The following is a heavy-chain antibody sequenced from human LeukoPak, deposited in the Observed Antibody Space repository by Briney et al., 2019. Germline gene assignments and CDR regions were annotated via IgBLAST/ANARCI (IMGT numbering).Heavy chain of an antibody. CDR1: GYTFTSYD. CDR2: MNPNSGNT. V-gene: IGHV1-8*01. Sequence: GASVKVSCKASGYTFTSYDINWVRQATGQGLEWMGWMNPNSGNTGYAQKFQGRVTMTRNTSISTAYMELSSLRSEDTAVYYCARALSSWYGWFDPWGQGTLVTVSS. J-gene: IGHJ5*02. D-gene: IGHD6-13*01. CDR3: ARALSSWYGWFDP.